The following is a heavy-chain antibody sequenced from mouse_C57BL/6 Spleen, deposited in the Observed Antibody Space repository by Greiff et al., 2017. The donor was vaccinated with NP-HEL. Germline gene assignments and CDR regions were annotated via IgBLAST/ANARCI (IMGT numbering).Heavy chain of an antibody. CDR3: ARDQDGGGNFDY. CDR1: GFTFSDYY. CDR2: INYDGSST. D-gene: IGHD3-2*02. Sequence: EVMLVESEGGLVQPGSSMKLSCTASGFTFSDYYMAWVRQVPEKGLEWVANINYDGSSTYYLDSLKSRFIISRDNAKNILYLQMSSLKSEDTATYYCARDQDGGGNFDYWGQGTTLTVSS. V-gene: IGHV5-16*01. J-gene: IGHJ2*01.